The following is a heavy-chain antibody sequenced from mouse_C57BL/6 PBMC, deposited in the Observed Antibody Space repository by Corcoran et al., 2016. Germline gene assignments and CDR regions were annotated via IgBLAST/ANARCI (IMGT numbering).Heavy chain of an antibody. Sequence: EVQLQQSGPELVKPGASVKISCKASGYTFTDYYMNWGKQSHGKSLEWIGDINPNNGGTSYNQKFKGKATLTVDKSSSTAYMELRSLTSEDSAVYYCARSIYDGYHFAYWGQGTLVTVSS. CDR2: INPNNGGT. J-gene: IGHJ3*01. D-gene: IGHD2-3*01. V-gene: IGHV1-26*01. CDR3: ARSIYDGYHFAY. CDR1: GYTFTDYY.